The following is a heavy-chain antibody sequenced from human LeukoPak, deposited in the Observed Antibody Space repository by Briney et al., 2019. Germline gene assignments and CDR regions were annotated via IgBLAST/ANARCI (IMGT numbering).Heavy chain of an antibody. V-gene: IGHV3-49*04. CDR1: GFTFSGYE. CDR3: TKVEWELPRN. Sequence: SGGALRLSCAAPGFTFSGYEMNWVRQAPGKGREWVGFIRSKTYGGTTEYDECVRDRFRISRDDSKSIAYLQMNSLKTEDTGVYYCTKVEWELPRNWGQGTLVTVST. D-gene: IGHD1-26*01. CDR2: IRSKTYGGTT. J-gene: IGHJ4*02.